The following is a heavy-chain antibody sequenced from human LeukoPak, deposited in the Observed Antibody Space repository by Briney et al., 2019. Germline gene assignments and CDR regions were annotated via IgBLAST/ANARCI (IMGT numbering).Heavy chain of an antibody. Sequence: SGTLSLTCTVSGGSTSSYYWSWIRQPPGKGLEWIGYIYYSGSTNYNPSLKSRVTISVDTSKNQFSLKLSSVTAADTAVYYCARVRKGYFDWLLFDYWGQGTLVTVSS. CDR2: IYYSGST. CDR1: GGSTSSYY. J-gene: IGHJ4*02. V-gene: IGHV4-59*01. CDR3: ARVRKGYFDWLLFDY. D-gene: IGHD3-9*01.